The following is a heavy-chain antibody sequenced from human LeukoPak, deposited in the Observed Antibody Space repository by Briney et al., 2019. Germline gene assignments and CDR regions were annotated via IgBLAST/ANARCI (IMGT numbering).Heavy chain of an antibody. CDR1: GFTFSTHG. D-gene: IGHD5-24*01. CDR2: LSYDGRDK. J-gene: IGHJ4*02. V-gene: IGHV3-30*18. CDR3: AKGVTHGYNCLDY. Sequence: GGSLRLSCAASGFTFSTHGMHWVRQAPGKGLEWVAVLSYDGRDKYYADSVKGRFTISRDNSKNTLYLQMNSLRDEDTAVYYCAKGVTHGYNCLDYWGQGTLVTVSS.